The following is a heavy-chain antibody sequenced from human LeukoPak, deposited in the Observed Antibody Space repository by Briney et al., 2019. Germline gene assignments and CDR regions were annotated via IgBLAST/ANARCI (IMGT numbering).Heavy chain of an antibody. V-gene: IGHV1-2*04. J-gene: IGHJ4*02. CDR3: ARGDSTYYYGSGSRHYFDY. CDR1: GYTFTGYY. D-gene: IGHD3-10*01. CDR2: INPNSGGT. Sequence: GASVKVSCKASGYTFTGYYMHWERQAPGQGLEWMGWINPNSGGTNYAQKFQGWVTMTRDTSISTAYMELSRLRSGDTAVYYCARGDSTYYYGSGSRHYFDYWGQGTLVTVSS.